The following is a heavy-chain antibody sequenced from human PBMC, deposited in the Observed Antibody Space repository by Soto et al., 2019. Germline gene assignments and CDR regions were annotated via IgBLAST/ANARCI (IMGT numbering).Heavy chain of an antibody. J-gene: IGHJ5*02. D-gene: IGHD3-3*01. Sequence: QVQLVQSGAEVKKPGASVKVSCRASGYTFTNYGFTWVRQAPGQGLEWMGWISAYNGNANYGQNFQGRVTTPTETATSTAHMELRSLRYDDTAIYYCARGSRFAWFDPWGQGTLVTVSS. CDR3: ARGSRFAWFDP. CDR1: GYTFTNYG. V-gene: IGHV1-18*04. CDR2: ISAYNGNA.